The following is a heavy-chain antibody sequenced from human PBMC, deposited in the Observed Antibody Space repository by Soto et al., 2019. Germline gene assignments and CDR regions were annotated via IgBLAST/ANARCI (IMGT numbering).Heavy chain of an antibody. CDR3: TTGYYDFWSGYYNYFDY. Sequence: GGSLRLSCAASGFTFSNAWMNWVRQAPGKGLEWVGRIKSKTDGGTTDYAAPVKGRFTISRDDSKNTLYLQMNSLKTEDTAVYYCTTGYYDFWSGYYNYFDYWGQGTLVTVSS. D-gene: IGHD3-3*01. CDR1: GFTFSNAW. CDR2: IKSKTDGGTT. J-gene: IGHJ4*02. V-gene: IGHV3-15*07.